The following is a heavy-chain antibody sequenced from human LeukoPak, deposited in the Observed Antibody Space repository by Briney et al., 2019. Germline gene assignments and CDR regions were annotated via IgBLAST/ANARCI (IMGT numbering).Heavy chain of an antibody. V-gene: IGHV4-59*12. CDR3: AREGAGSGRYYFDY. CDR2: IYYSGST. J-gene: IGHJ4*02. D-gene: IGHD3-10*01. CDR1: GGSISSYY. Sequence: SETLSLTCTVSGGSISSYYWSWIRQPPGKGLEWIGYIYYSGSTNYNPSLKSRVTISVDTSKNQFSLKLSSVTAADTAVYYCAREGAGSGRYYFDYWGQGTLVTVSS.